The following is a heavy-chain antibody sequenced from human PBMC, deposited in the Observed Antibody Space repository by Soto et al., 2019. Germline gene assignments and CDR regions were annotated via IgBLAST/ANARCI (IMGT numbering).Heavy chain of an antibody. J-gene: IGHJ5*02. CDR1: GYTFTGYY. CDR3: ARAVKTAAAGMGGGWFDP. Sequence: QVQLVQSGAEVKKPGASVKVSCKASGYTFTGYYMHWVRQAPGQGLEWMGWINPNSGGTNYAQKFQGRVTMTRDTSISTAYMELSRLRSDDTAVYYWARAVKTAAAGMGGGWFDPWGQGTLVTVSS. CDR2: INPNSGGT. D-gene: IGHD6-13*01. V-gene: IGHV1-2*02.